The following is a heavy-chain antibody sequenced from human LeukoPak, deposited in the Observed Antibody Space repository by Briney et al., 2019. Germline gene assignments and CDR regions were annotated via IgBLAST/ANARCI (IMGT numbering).Heavy chain of an antibody. D-gene: IGHD2-2*01. V-gene: IGHV4-4*07. Sequence: SETLSLTCTVSGGSISSYYWSWIRQPAGKGLEWIGRIYTSGSTNYNPSLKSRVTMSVDTSKNQFSLKLSSVTAADTAVYYCARGWGYCSSTSCYYYYYYGMDVWGQGTTVTVSS. CDR3: ARGWGYCSSTSCYYYYYYGMDV. J-gene: IGHJ6*02. CDR2: IYTSGST. CDR1: GGSISSYY.